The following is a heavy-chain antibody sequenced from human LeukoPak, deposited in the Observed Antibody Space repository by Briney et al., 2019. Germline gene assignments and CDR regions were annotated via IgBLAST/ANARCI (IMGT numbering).Heavy chain of an antibody. V-gene: IGHV3-53*01. D-gene: IGHD4-17*01. CDR3: FYSDTGGK. CDR2: LYSDGTT. Sequence: PGGSLRLSCAAPGFSVTSSYMNSVCQAPGKGLEWLSILYSDGTTYYADYVKGRFTISRDDSRNTLYLHINNLRAEDTAMYYCFYSDTGGKWGQGTLVTVSS. J-gene: IGHJ4*02. CDR1: GFSVTSSY.